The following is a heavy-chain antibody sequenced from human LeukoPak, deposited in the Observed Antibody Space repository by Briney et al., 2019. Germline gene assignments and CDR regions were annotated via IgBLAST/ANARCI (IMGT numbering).Heavy chain of an antibody. CDR1: RFSFSDSY. V-gene: IGHV3-11*01. CDR2: ITSSGTTT. D-gene: IGHD4/OR15-4a*01. Sequence: GGSLRLSCSASRFSFSDSYMSWFRLSPEKGLEWIAYITSSGTTTEYADSVKGRFTISRVNAKNSLYLQMNSLRPEDRAVYYCGRDPDYGDPYWGQGTLVTVSS. J-gene: IGHJ4*02. CDR3: GRDPDYGDPY.